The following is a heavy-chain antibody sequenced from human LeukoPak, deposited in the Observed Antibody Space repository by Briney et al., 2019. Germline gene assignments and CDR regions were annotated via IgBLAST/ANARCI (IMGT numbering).Heavy chain of an antibody. J-gene: IGHJ4*02. CDR3: ARDPSRGYSYGLFDY. D-gene: IGHD5-18*01. V-gene: IGHV4-59*01. CDR1: GGTISSYY. Sequence: ETLSLTCTVSGGTISSYYWSWIRQPPGKGLEWIGYIYYSGSTNYNPSLKSRVTISVDTSKNQFSLKLSSVTAADTAVYYCARDPSRGYSYGLFDYWGQGTLVTVSS. CDR2: IYYSGST.